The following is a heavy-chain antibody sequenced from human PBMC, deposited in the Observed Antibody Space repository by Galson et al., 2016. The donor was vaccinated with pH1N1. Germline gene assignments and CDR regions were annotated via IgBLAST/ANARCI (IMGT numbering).Heavy chain of an antibody. CDR1: GFTFSSYS. V-gene: IGHV3-21*01. CDR3: ARGVYYYDSSGPIDY. Sequence: LRLSCAASGFTFSSYSMNWVRQAPGKGLEWVSSISSSSNYIYYADSVKGRFTISRDNAKNSLYLQMNGLRAEDTAVYYCARGVYYYDSSGPIDYWGQGTLVTVSS. J-gene: IGHJ4*02. D-gene: IGHD3-22*01. CDR2: ISSSSNYI.